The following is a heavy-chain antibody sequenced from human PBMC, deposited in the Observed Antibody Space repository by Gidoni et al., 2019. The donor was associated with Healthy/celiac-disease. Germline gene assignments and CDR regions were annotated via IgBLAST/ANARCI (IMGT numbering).Heavy chain of an antibody. CDR1: GFTFSSYW. J-gene: IGHJ4*02. V-gene: IGHV3-7*01. CDR3: ARVGGGYGDYVH. D-gene: IGHD4-17*01. Sequence: EVQLVESGGGLVQPGGSLGLSCPAAGFTFSSYWMSGVRQAPGKGLGWVANIKQDGSEKYYVDSVKGRFTISRDNAKNSLYLQMNSLRAEDTAVYYCARVGGGYGDYVHWGQGTLVTVSS. CDR2: IKQDGSEK.